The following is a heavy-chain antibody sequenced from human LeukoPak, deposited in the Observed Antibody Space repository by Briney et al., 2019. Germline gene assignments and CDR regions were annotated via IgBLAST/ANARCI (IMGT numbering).Heavy chain of an antibody. CDR2: IPTSGGIT. J-gene: IGHJ4*02. CDR1: GFSFSTNG. V-gene: IGHV3-23*01. Sequence: GGSLRLSCADSGFSFSTNGMSWVRQAPGKGLEWVSGIPTSGGITYYADSVKGRFTISRDNSKNTLYLQMNSLRAEDTAVYYCAKVMDSYSSSWYQNPYYFDYWGQGTLVTVSS. CDR3: AKVMDSYSSSWYQNPYYFDY. D-gene: IGHD6-13*01.